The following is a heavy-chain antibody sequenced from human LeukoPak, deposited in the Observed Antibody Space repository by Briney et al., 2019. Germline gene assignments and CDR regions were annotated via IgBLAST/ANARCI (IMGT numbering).Heavy chain of an antibody. V-gene: IGHV3-66*01. J-gene: IGHJ3*02. D-gene: IGHD5-24*01. CDR3: ARVVMATTPDAFDI. CDR1: GFTVSSNY. Sequence: GGSPRLSCAASGFTVSSNYMSWVRQAPGKGLEWVSVIYSGGSTYYADSVKGRFTISRDNSKNTLYLQMNSLRAEDTAVYYCARVVMATTPDAFDIWGQGTMVTVSS. CDR2: IYSGGST.